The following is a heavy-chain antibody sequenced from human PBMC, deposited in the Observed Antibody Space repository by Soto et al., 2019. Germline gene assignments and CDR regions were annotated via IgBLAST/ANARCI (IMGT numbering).Heavy chain of an antibody. V-gene: IGHV4-4*02. CDR1: GGSISSSNW. D-gene: IGHD6-19*01. CDR3: ARVKGDSSGWYLGFDY. CDR2: IYHSSST. Sequence: SETLSLTCAVSGGSISSSNWSSWVRQPPGEGLEWIREIYHSSSTNYNPSLKTRVTISVDKSKNQFSLKLSSVTAAVTAVYYCARVKGDSSGWYLGFDYWGQGTLVTVSS. J-gene: IGHJ4*02.